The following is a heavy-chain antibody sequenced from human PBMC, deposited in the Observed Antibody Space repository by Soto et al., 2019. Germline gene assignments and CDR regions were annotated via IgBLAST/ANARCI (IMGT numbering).Heavy chain of an antibody. CDR3: ARDSFDISLPYYYYGMDV. J-gene: IGHJ6*02. V-gene: IGHV1-46*01. CDR1: GYTFTSYY. CDR2: INPSGGST. Sequence: ASVKVSYKASGYTFTSYYMHWVRQAPGQGLEWMGIINPSGGSTSYAQKFQGRVTMTRDTSTSTVYMELSSLRSEDTAVYYCARDSFDISLPYYYYGMDVWGQGTTVTVSS. D-gene: IGHD3-22*01.